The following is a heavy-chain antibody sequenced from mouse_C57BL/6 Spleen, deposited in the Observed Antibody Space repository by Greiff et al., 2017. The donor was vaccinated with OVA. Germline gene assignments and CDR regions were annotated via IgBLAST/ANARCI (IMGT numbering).Heavy chain of an antibody. V-gene: IGHV1-76*01. D-gene: IGHD2-1*01. CDR3: CNGNWFAY. CDR2: IYPGSGNT. Sequence: VQLQQSGAELVRPGASVKLSCKASGYTFTDYYINWVKQRPGQGLEWIARIYPGSGNTYYNEKFKGKATLTAEKSSSTAYMQLSSLTSEDSAVYFCCNGNWFAYWGQGTLVTVSA. CDR1: GYTFTDYY. J-gene: IGHJ3*01.